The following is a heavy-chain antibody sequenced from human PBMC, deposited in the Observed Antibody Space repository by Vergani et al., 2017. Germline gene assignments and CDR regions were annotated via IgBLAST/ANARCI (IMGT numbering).Heavy chain of an antibody. D-gene: IGHD2-15*01. CDR2: VYTSGMT. Sequence: QVQLQESGPRLVRPSQTLSLTCTVSGGSINTGAYYWSWIRQPAGKGLEWIGRVYTSGMTNYNPSLKSRVTILVDRSKSQLSLKLTSVTAADTAVYFCARGSCLGGSCYKPLFDYWGQGILVTVSS. V-gene: IGHV4-61*02. CDR1: GGSINTGAYY. CDR3: ARGSCLGGSCYKPLFDY. J-gene: IGHJ4*02.